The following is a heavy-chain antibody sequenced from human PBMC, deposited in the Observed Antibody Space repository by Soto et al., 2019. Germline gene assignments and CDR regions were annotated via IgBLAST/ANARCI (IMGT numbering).Heavy chain of an antibody. CDR1: GFSLCTSGMC. V-gene: IGHV2-70*01. J-gene: IGHJ4*02. CDR2: IDWDDDK. Sequence: SGPTLVNPTQTLTLTCTFSGFSLCTSGMCVSWIRQPPGKALEWLALIDWDDDKYYSTSLKTRLTISKDTSKNQVVLTMTNMDPVDTATYYCARMVSGRDGSGGYFDYWGQGTLVTVSS. D-gene: IGHD3-10*01. CDR3: ARMVSGRDGSGGYFDY.